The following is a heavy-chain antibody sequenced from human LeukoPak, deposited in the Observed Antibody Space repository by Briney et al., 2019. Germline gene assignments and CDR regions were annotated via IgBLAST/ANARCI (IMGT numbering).Heavy chain of an antibody. CDR1: GFTFGEHA. J-gene: IGHJ6*02. CDR3: ARGPIQLWIHNAMDV. Sequence: GGSLRLSCTGSGFTFGEHAMSWVRQGQRKGLEWVGFIRSNAYRGTPEYAASVKRRFTISRDDSASIAYMQMNSLRIEDTAVYYCARGPIQLWIHNAMDVWGQGTTVTVS. D-gene: IGHD5-18*01. V-gene: IGHV3-49*04. CDR2: IRSNAYRGTP.